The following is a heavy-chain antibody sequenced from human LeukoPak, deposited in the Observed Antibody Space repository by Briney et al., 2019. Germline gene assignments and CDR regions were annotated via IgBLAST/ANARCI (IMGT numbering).Heavy chain of an antibody. J-gene: IGHJ5*02. D-gene: IGHD6-19*01. CDR1: GFTFSSYW. CDR3: ARDLYSSGWYAENWFDP. CDR2: IKQDGSEK. Sequence: PGGSLRLSCAASGFTFSSYWMSWVRQAPGKGLEWVANIKQDGSEKYYVDSVKGRFTISRDNAKNSLYLQMNSLRAEDTAVYYCARDLYSSGWYAENWFDPWGQGTLVTVSS. V-gene: IGHV3-7*01.